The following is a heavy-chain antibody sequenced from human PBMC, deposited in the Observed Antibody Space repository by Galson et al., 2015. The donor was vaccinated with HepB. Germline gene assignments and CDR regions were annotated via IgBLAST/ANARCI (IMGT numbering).Heavy chain of an antibody. CDR1: GGSISSSSYY. CDR3: ASIYCSSTSCYSDHYYYYGMDV. CDR2: IYYSGST. Sequence: SETLSLTCTVSGGSISSSSYYWGWIRQPPGTGLEWIGSIYYSGSTYYNPSLKSRVTISVDTSKNQFSLKLSSVTAADTAVYYCASIYCSSTSCYSDHYYYYGMDVWGQGTTVTVSS. V-gene: IGHV4-39*01. J-gene: IGHJ6*02. D-gene: IGHD2-2*01.